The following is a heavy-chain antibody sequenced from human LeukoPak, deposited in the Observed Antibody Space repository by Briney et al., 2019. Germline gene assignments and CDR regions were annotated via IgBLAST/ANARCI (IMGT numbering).Heavy chain of an antibody. J-gene: IGHJ4*02. CDR3: AKDQPNTFVVPAAY. CDR1: GFTFSSYA. CDR2: ISGSGGST. V-gene: IGHV3-23*01. D-gene: IGHD2-2*01. Sequence: GGSLRLSCAASGFTFSSYAISWVRQAPGKGLEWVSAISGSGGSTYYADSVKGRFTISRDNSKNTLYLQMNSLRAEDTAVYYCAKDQPNTFVVPAAYWGQGTLVTVSS.